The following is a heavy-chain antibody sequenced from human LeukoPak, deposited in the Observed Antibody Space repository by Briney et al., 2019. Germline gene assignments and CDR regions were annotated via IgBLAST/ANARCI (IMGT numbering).Heavy chain of an antibody. CDR2: IRNDGTNK. V-gene: IGHV3-30*02. Sequence: GGSLRLSCAASGFTLRTYGMHWVRQAPGKGLEWVAFIRNDGTNKYYADSVKGRFTISRDNSKNTLYLQMNSLRAEDTAVYYCARDDLDYDSSGYYLDYWGQGTLVTVSS. J-gene: IGHJ4*02. D-gene: IGHD3-22*01. CDR1: GFTLRTYG. CDR3: ARDDLDYDSSGYYLDY.